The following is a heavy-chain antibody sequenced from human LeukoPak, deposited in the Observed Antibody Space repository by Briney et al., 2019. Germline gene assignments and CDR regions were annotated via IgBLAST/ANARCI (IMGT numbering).Heavy chain of an antibody. J-gene: IGHJ4*02. D-gene: IGHD3-22*01. CDR2: INSDGSST. V-gene: IGHV3-74*01. Sequence: RSGGSLRLSCAASGFTFSSYWMHWVRHAPGKGLVWVSRINSDGSSTSYADSVKGRFTISRDNSKNTLYLQMNSLRGDDTAIYYCARDPRGPTGYDHSGRDTFDYWGQGTLVTVSS. CDR1: GFTFSSYW. CDR3: ARDPRGPTGYDHSGRDTFDY.